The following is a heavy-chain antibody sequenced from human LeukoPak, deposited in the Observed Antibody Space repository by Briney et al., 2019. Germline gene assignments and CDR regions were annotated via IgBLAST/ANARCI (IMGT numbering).Heavy chain of an antibody. J-gene: IGHJ4*02. CDR2: IYTTGTT. CDR3: ARQGYTASYYFLDY. D-gene: IGHD1-26*01. Sequence: SGTLSLTCDVSGGSIRSYYWGWVCQPAGKGLEWIGRIYTTGTTHFNPSLKSRLTMSIDTSKNQFSLKLTSVSAADTAIYFCARQGYTASYYFLDYWSQGTLVTVSS. CDR1: GGSIRSYY. V-gene: IGHV4-4*07.